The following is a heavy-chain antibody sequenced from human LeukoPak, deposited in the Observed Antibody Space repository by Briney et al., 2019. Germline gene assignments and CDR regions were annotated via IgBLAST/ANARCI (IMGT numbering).Heavy chain of an antibody. CDR1: GYTFTSHY. CDR2: INPSDHFT. D-gene: IGHD2-8*01. Sequence: GASVKVSCKTSGYTFTSHYMHWVRQAPGQGLEWMGVINPSDHFTRYAQKFQGRVTITADTSTSTVYMELSSPRSEDTAVYYCARRYCTNGVCYHDRGAFDIWGQGTMVTVSS. J-gene: IGHJ3*02. CDR3: ARRYCTNGVCYHDRGAFDI. V-gene: IGHV1-46*01.